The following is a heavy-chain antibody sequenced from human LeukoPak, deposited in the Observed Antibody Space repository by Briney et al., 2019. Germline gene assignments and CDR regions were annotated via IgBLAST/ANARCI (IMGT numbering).Heavy chain of an antibody. CDR2: IYHSGST. J-gene: IGHJ3*02. Sequence: SGTLSLTCAVSGGSISSSNWWSWVRQPPGKGLEWIGEIYHSGSTNCNPSLKSRVTISVDKSKNQFSLKLSSVTAADTAVYYCARWNVVVPAASHDAFDIWGQGTMVTVSS. D-gene: IGHD2-2*01. V-gene: IGHV4-4*02. CDR1: GGSISSSNW. CDR3: ARWNVVVPAASHDAFDI.